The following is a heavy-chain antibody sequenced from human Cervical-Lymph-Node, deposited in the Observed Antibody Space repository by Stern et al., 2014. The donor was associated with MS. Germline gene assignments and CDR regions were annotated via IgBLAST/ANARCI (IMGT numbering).Heavy chain of an antibody. Sequence: EVQLVQSGGGLVQHGGSLRLYCAASGCTFSSYAMSRVRQAPVKGLGWVSAISGSGGSTYYADSVKGRFTISRDNSKNTLYLQMNSLRAEDTAVYYCAKSTVTSLSDYWGQGTLVTVSS. V-gene: IGHV3-23*04. CDR2: ISGSGGST. J-gene: IGHJ4*02. CDR3: AKSTVTSLSDY. D-gene: IGHD4-17*01. CDR1: GCTFSSYA.